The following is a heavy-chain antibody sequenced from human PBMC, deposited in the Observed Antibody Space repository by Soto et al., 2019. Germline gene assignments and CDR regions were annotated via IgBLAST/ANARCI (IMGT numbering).Heavy chain of an antibody. CDR2: IYYSGST. D-gene: IGHD3-10*01. V-gene: IGHV4-59*08. J-gene: IGHJ4*02. CDR3: ARVAMVRGVIIPSFYFDY. CDR1: GGSISSYY. Sequence: SETLSLTCTVSGGSISSYYWSWIRQPPGKGLEWIGYIYYSGSTNYNPSLKSRVTISVDTSKNQFSLKLSSVTAADTAVYYCARVAMVRGVIIPSFYFDYWGQGTLVTVSS.